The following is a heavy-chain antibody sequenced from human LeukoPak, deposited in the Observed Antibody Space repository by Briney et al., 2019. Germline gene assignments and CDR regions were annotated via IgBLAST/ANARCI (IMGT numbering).Heavy chain of an antibody. CDR1: GYTFTTYY. V-gene: IGHV1-46*01. CDR3: ARDQIQVWYMVGRFDS. CDR2: ITPNNGRP. D-gene: IGHD5-18*01. Sequence: ASVKVSCKASGYTFTTYYIHWIRRAPGQGLEWMAVITPNNGRPTYAQKLQGRVTVTMDTSSSTVYMELSNLGSDDTAIYYCARDQIQVWYMVGRFDSWGQGTLVSVSS. J-gene: IGHJ4*02.